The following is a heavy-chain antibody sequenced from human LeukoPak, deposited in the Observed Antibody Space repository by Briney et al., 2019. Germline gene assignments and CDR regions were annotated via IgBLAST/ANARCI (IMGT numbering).Heavy chain of an antibody. D-gene: IGHD6-13*01. CDR1: GYSISSGYY. CDR2: IYHSGST. Sequence: SETLSLTCTVSGYSISSGYYWGWIRQPPGKGLEWIGGIYHSGSTYYNPSLKSRVTISVDTSKNQFSLKLSSVTAADTAVYYCARSPRTIAAAGTVWFDPWGQGTLVTVSS. V-gene: IGHV4-38-2*02. CDR3: ARSPRTIAAAGTVWFDP. J-gene: IGHJ5*02.